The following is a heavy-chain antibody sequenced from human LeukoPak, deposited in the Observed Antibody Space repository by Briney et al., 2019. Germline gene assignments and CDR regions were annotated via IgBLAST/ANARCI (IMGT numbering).Heavy chain of an antibody. V-gene: IGHV4-34*01. J-gene: IGHJ4*02. CDR1: GGSFSCYY. CDR2: FHHSGST. Sequence: PSETLSFTCAAYGGSFSCYYWSWIRKPPGKGLEWVGEFHHSGSTNYNPSLKSRVTISVDTSKNQFSLKLSSVTAADTAVYYCARGDGSQQLGREGFDYKGQGTLVTVSS. D-gene: IGHD6-13*01. CDR3: ARGDGSQQLGREGFDY.